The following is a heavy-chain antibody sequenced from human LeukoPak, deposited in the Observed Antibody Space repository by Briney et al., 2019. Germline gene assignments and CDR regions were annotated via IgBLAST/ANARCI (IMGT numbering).Heavy chain of an antibody. CDR1: GFTFDDYA. V-gene: IGHV3-9*01. CDR2: ISWDSATV. D-gene: IGHD2-21*02. J-gene: IGHJ5*02. CDR3: AKDIGRYGGAWFACSPP. Sequence: GGSLRLSCAASGFTFDDYAMHWVRQVPGKGLEWVSGISWDSATVGYADSVNGRFTISRDNAKNSLYLQINSLQPEDTALYYCAKDIGRYGGAWFACSPPWAQGPLVAVPS.